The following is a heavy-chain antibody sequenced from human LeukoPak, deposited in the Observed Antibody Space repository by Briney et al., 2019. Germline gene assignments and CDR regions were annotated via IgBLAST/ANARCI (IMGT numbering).Heavy chain of an antibody. CDR3: ARNWFDP. V-gene: IGHV3-53*05. J-gene: IGHJ5*02. CDR2: IYSGGST. CDR1: GFSFSSYA. Sequence: GGSLRLSCAASGFSFSSYALSWVRQAPGKGLEWVSVIYSGGSTYYADSVKGRFTISRDKSKNTVYLQMNSLRFEDTAMYYCARNWFDPWGQGTLVTVSS.